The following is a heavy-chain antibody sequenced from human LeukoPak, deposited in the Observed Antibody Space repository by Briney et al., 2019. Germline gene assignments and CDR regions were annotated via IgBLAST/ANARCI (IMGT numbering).Heavy chain of an antibody. CDR3: ARDTGSPYYFDY. CDR1: GYTFTAYY. V-gene: IGHV1-2*02. J-gene: IGHJ4*02. D-gene: IGHD2-8*02. Sequence: GASVKVSCKASGYTFTAYYMHWVRQAPGQGLEWMGWVNPNSGGTNYAQKFQGRVTMTRDTSISTAYMELSRLRSDDTAVYYCARDTGSPYYFDYWGQGTLVTVSS. CDR2: VNPNSGGT.